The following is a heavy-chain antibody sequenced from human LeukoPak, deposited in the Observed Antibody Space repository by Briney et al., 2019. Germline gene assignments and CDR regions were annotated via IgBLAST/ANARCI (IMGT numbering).Heavy chain of an antibody. V-gene: IGHV3-21*04. CDR1: GFTFSSYS. J-gene: IGHJ6*03. CDR2: ISSSSSYI. Sequence: RPGGSLRLSCAASGFTFSSYSMNWVRQAPGKGLEWVSSISSSSSYIYCADSVKGRFTISRDNAKNSLYLQMNSLRAEDTAVYYCARVPGIAAAVTGWYYYYYMDVWGKGTTVTISS. D-gene: IGHD6-13*01. CDR3: ARVPGIAAAVTGWYYYYYMDV.